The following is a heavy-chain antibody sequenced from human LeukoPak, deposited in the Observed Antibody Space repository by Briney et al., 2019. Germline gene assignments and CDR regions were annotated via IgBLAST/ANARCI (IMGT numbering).Heavy chain of an antibody. CDR3: ARGLGYSYGYGIDY. CDR1: GFIFSSYA. V-gene: IGHV3-33*01. D-gene: IGHD5-18*01. J-gene: IGHJ4*02. CDR2: IWYDGSNK. Sequence: EGSLRLSCAASGFIFSSYAMHWVRQAPGKGPEWVAIIWYDGSNKYYAESVEGRFTIPRDNSKNTLYLQMNSLRAEDTAVYSCARGLGYSYGYGIDYWGQGTLVIASS.